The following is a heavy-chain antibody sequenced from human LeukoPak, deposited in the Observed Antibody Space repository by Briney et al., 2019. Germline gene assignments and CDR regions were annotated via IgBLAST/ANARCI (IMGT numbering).Heavy chain of an antibody. Sequence: PGGSLRLSCAASGFTFSNYAMSRVRQAPGKGLEWVSAISGSGGSTYYADSVKGRFTISRDNSKNTLYLQMNSLRAEDTAVYYCAKGSPSSYSSGWSDFDYWGQGTLVTVSS. CDR1: GFTFSNYA. CDR2: ISGSGGST. CDR3: AKGSPSSYSSGWSDFDY. V-gene: IGHV3-23*01. J-gene: IGHJ4*02. D-gene: IGHD6-19*01.